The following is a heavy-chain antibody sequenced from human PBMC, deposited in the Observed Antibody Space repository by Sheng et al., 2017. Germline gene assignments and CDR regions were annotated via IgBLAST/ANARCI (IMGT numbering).Heavy chain of an antibody. Sequence: QVQLQESGPGLVKPSETLSLTCTVSGDSISSYYWSWIRQPAGKGLEWIGRIYTSGSTNYNPSLKSRVTMSVDTSKNQFSLKLSSVTAADTAVYYCARDFWSGYHLTNYFDYWGQGTRVTVSS. V-gene: IGHV4-4*07. CDR1: GDSISSYY. J-gene: IGHJ4*02. CDR2: IYTSGST. CDR3: ARDFWSGYHLTNYFDY. D-gene: IGHD3-3*01.